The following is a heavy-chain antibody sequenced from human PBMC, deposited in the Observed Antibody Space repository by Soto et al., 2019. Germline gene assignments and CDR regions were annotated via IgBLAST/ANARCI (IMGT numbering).Heavy chain of an antibody. CDR2: IYYSGST. CDR1: GGSISSYY. CDR3: ARQPYCSSTSCYPFSSGFDP. D-gene: IGHD2-2*01. V-gene: IGHV4-59*08. J-gene: IGHJ5*02. Sequence: PSETLSLTCTVSGGSISSYYWSWIRQPPGKGLEWIGYIYYSGSTNYNPSLKSRVTISVDTSKNQFSLKLSSVTAADTAVYYCARQPYCSSTSCYPFSSGFDPWGQGTLVTVSS.